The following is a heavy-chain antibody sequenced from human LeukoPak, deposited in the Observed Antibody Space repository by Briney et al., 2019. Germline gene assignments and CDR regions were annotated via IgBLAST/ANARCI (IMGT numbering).Heavy chain of an antibody. D-gene: IGHD6-19*01. CDR3: ARDPGIAVDQNNYYYGMDV. CDR1: GGSISSYY. CDR2: IYYSGST. J-gene: IGHJ6*02. V-gene: IGHV4-59*01. Sequence: PSETLSLTCTVSGGSISSYYWSWIRQPPGKELEWIGYIYYSGSTNYNPSLKSRVTISVDTSKNQFSLKLSSVTAADTAVYYCARDPGIAVDQNNYYYGMDVWGQGTTVTVSS.